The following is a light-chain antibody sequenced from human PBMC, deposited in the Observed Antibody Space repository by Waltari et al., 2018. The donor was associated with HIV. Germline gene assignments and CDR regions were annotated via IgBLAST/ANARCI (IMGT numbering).Light chain of an antibody. CDR1: QSLLSSSNRKNN. CDR3: QQYYSSPWT. V-gene: IGKV4-1*01. CDR2: WAS. Sequence: DIVMKQSPDSLAVSLGERATINCKSSQSLLSSSNRKNNLAWYQQKPGQSPKLLIYWASTRQSGVPDRFRGSESGTDFTLTITRLQAEDVAVYYCQQYYSSPWTFGQGTKVELK. J-gene: IGKJ1*01.